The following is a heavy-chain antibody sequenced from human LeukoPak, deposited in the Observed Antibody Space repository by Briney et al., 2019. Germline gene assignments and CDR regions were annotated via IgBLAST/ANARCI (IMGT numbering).Heavy chain of an antibody. CDR3: ASQGSGYDSPIDH. J-gene: IGHJ4*02. CDR2: ISSSSSYI. Sequence: GGSLRLFCAASGFTFDNYGMHWVRQAPGKGLEWVSSISSSSSYIYYADSVKGRFTISRDNARNSLYLQMNSLRAEDTAVYYCASQGSGYDSPIDHWGQGTLVTVSS. D-gene: IGHD5-12*01. V-gene: IGHV3-21*01. CDR1: GFTFDNYG.